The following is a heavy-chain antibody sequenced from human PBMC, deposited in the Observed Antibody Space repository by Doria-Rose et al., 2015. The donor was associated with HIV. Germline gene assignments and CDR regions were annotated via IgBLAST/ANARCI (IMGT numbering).Heavy chain of an antibody. CDR3: ARIKSSRWYHKYYFDS. J-gene: IGHJ4*02. CDR1: GVSLSSPGMG. Sequence: QVTLEESGPVLVKPTETLTLTCTVSGVSLSSPGMGVSWIRQPPGKALEWLANIFSDDERSYKTSLKSRLTISRGTSKSQVVLTMTDMDPVDTATYYCARIKSSRWYHKYYFDSWGQGTLVIVSA. D-gene: IGHD6-13*01. V-gene: IGHV2-26*01. CDR2: IFSDDER.